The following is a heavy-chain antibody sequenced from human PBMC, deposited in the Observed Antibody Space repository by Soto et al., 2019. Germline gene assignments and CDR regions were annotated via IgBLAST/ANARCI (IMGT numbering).Heavy chain of an antibody. J-gene: IGHJ4*02. CDR1: GGSFSGYY. CDR2: INHSGST. Sequence: SETLSLTCAVYGGSFSGYYWSWIRQPPGKGLEWIGEINHSGSTNYNPSLKSRVTISVDTSKNQFSLKLSSVTAADTAVYYCARVYPGSSSSWFKPYYFDYWGQGTLVTVSS. D-gene: IGHD6-13*01. V-gene: IGHV4-34*01. CDR3: ARVYPGSSSSWFKPYYFDY.